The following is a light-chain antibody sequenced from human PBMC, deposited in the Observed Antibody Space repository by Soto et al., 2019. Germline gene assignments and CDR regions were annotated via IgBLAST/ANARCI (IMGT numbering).Light chain of an antibody. J-gene: IGKJ2*01. V-gene: IGKV3-15*01. CDR2: GAS. CDR1: QSVNPN. Sequence: EIVMTQSPATLSVSPGESATLSCRASQSVNPNLAWYQQKPGRAPRLLIHGASTRATGIPARFSGSGSGTEFTLNISSLQSEDFAVYYCQQYNNWPPHTFGQGTKLEIK. CDR3: QQYNNWPPHT.